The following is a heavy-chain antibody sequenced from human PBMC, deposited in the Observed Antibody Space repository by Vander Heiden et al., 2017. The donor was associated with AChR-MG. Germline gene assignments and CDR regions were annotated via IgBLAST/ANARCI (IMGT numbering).Heavy chain of an antibody. J-gene: IGHJ5*02. CDR1: VLTFSSYS. CDR3: AKRGVVPARDWFDP. CDR2: ISGSGGTT. Sequence: EVQLFESRGCLVQPEASLRLSRAAAVLTFSSYSMGWVRQPPGKRLEWVATISGSGGTTYYADSVKGRFTTSRDNTNNTPSLQMNSLRAEDTAVYSCAKRGVVPARDWFDPWGQGTLVTVSS. V-gene: IGHV3-23*01. D-gene: IGHD2-2*01.